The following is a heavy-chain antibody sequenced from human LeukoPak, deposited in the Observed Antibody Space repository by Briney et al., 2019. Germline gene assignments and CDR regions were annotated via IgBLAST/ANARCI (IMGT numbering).Heavy chain of an antibody. CDR1: GGSISSYY. J-gene: IGHJ4*02. V-gene: IGHV4-59*01. Sequence: SETLSLTCTVSGGSISSYYWSWIRQPPGKGLEWIGYIYYSGSTNYNPSLKSRVTISVDTSKNQFSLKLSSVTAADTAVYYCARARAGHFDYWGQGSLVTVSS. CDR2: IYYSGST. CDR3: ARARAGHFDY. D-gene: IGHD6-13*01.